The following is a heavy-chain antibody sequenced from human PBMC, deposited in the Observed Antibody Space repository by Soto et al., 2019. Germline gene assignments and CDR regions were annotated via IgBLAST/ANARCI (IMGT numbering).Heavy chain of an antibody. D-gene: IGHD5-12*01. V-gene: IGHV3-7*01. CDR1: VFTFSSYW. J-gene: IGHJ5*02. CDR2: IKQDGSEK. Sequence: WGSLRLSCAASVFTFSSYWMSWVRQAPGKGLEWVANIKQDGSEKYYVDSVKCRFTISRDNTKNSLYLQMNSLRAEDTDVYYCARDRRDGYNFRFDPWGQGTLVTV. CDR3: ARDRRDGYNFRFDP.